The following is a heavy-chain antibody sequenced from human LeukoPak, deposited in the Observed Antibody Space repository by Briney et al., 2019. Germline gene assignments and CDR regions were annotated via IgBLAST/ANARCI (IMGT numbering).Heavy chain of an antibody. D-gene: IGHD4-23*01. CDR1: GGSISNSNSF. Sequence: PSETLSLTCTVSGGSISNSNSFWGWIRQPPEKGLEWIGSIHYDGGTYYNPSLGNRLTISADTSKNQFSLKLTSVTAADTAVYYCARRATVVTPDWYFDLWGRGTLVTVSS. V-gene: IGHV4-39*01. J-gene: IGHJ2*01. CDR2: IHYDGGT. CDR3: ARRATVVTPDWYFDL.